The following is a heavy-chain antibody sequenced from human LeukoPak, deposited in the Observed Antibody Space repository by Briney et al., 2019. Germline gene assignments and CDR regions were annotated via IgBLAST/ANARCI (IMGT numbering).Heavy chain of an antibody. CDR2: ISSSSSTI. CDR1: GFTFSSYS. J-gene: IGHJ4*02. CDR3: ARDLTGDYFDY. Sequence: GGSLRLSCAASGFTFSSYSMNWVRQAPGKGLEWVSYISSSSSTIYYADSVKGRFTISRDNAKTSLYLQMNSLRAEDTAVYYCARDLTGDYFDYWGQGTLVTVSS. D-gene: IGHD7-27*01. V-gene: IGHV3-48*04.